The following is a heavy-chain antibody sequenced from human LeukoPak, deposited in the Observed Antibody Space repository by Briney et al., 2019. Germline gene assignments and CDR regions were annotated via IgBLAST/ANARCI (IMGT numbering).Heavy chain of an antibody. CDR1: GYTFTSYG. J-gene: IGHJ4*02. CDR2: INPNSGGT. CDR3: ARDGAAAGFDY. D-gene: IGHD6-13*01. Sequence: ASVKVSCKASGYTFTSYGISWVRQAPGQGLEWMGWINPNSGGTNYAQKFQGRVTMTRDTSISTAYMELSRLRSDDTAVYYCARDGAAAGFDYWGQGTLVTVSS. V-gene: IGHV1-2*02.